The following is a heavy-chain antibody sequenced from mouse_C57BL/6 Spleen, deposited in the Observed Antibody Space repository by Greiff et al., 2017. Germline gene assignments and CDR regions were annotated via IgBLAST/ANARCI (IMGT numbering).Heavy chain of an antibody. CDR3: TRPGNYGSSYYFDY. V-gene: IGHV6-6*01. Sequence: EVKLQESGGGLVQPGGSMKLSCAASGFTFTDAWMDWVRQSPEKGLEWVAEISNKANNHATYYAESVKGRFTISSDASKSSVYLQMNSLRAEDTGIYYGTRPGNYGSSYYFDYWGQGTTLTVSS. J-gene: IGHJ2*01. CDR1: GFTFTDAW. D-gene: IGHD1-1*01. CDR2: ISNKANNHAT.